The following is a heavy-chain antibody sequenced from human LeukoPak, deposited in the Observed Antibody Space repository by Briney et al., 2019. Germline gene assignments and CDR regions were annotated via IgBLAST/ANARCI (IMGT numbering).Heavy chain of an antibody. CDR2: ISPVSSYT. Sequence: GGSLRLSCLASGFSFNSYTMNWVREAPGKGLEWVSTISPVSSYTWYAESVKGRFTTSRDNPKNSLYLQMDSLRAEDTAVYYCVRDVSRRIGMDVWGQGTTVSVSS. J-gene: IGHJ6*02. D-gene: IGHD2/OR15-2a*01. CDR1: GFSFNSYT. V-gene: IGHV3-21*01. CDR3: VRDVSRRIGMDV.